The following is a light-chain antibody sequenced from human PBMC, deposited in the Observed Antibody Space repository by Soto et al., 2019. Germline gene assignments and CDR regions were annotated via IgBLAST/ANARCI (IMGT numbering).Light chain of an antibody. CDR1: ESIGKI. CDR2: DAS. CDR3: QQRSNMPPT. J-gene: IGKJ5*01. V-gene: IGKV3-11*01. Sequence: EVVLTQSPATLSLSPGERATLSCRASESIGKIFAWYRQIPGQAPRLLIYDASNRATGIPDRFSGGGSGTDFTLTISSLEPEDVALYYCQQRSNMPPTFGQGTRVEIK.